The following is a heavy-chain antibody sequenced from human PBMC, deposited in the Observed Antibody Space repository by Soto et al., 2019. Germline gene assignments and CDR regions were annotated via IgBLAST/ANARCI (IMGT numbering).Heavy chain of an antibody. CDR3: ARVFDGGNSEVDY. J-gene: IGHJ4*02. CDR1: GYTFTSYG. CDR2: INPNSGGT. V-gene: IGHV1-2*02. D-gene: IGHD2-21*02. Sequence: QVQLVQSGAEVKKPGASVKVSCKASGYTFTSYGISWVRQAPGQGLEWMGWINPNSGGTNYAQKFQGRVTMTRDTSISTAYMELSRLRSDDTAVYYCARVFDGGNSEVDYWGQGTLVTVSS.